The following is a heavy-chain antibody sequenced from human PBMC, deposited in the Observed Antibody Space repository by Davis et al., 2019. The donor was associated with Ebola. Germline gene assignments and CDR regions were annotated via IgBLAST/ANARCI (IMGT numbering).Heavy chain of an antibody. Sequence: GSLRLSCTVSGGSISSYYWSWIRQPPGKGLEWLGYIYYSGSTNYNPSLKSRVTISVDTSKNQFSLKLSSVTAADTAVYYCARSVTMVRGVMFRADNWFDPWGQGTLVTVSS. CDR3: ARSVTMVRGVMFRADNWFDP. J-gene: IGHJ5*02. CDR2: IYYSGST. CDR1: GGSISSYY. D-gene: IGHD3-10*01. V-gene: IGHV4-59*01.